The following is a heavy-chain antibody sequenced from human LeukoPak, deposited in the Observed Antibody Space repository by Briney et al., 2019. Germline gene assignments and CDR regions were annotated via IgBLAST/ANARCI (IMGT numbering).Heavy chain of an antibody. CDR3: ATNKAGIIKGGYYMDV. Sequence: ASVKVSCKVSGYTLTELSINWVRQAPGKGLEGMGGFNPEDGETIYAQKFQGRVTMTEDTSTDTAYMELSSLRSEDTAVYYCATNKAGIIKGGYYMDVWGKGTTVTVSS. D-gene: IGHD6-19*01. V-gene: IGHV1-24*01. CDR2: FNPEDGET. CDR1: GYTLTELS. J-gene: IGHJ6*03.